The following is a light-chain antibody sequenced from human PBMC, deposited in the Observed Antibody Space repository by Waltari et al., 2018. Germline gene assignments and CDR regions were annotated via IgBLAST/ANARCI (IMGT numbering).Light chain of an antibody. CDR3: QQYSGSPPWT. CDR2: RAS. J-gene: IGKJ1*01. CDR1: QSISYW. V-gene: IGKV1-5*03. Sequence: DIQMAQSPSPLAASVGDRVTITCRASQSISYWLAWYQQKPGQAPKLLIYRASNLIDGVPSRFSGRGAWTEFTLTIDSLQPDDFATYFCQQYSGSPPWTFGQGTKVEIK.